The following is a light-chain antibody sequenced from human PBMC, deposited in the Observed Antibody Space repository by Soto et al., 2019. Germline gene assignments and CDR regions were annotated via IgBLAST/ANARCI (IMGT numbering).Light chain of an antibody. CDR3: CLYAVTFYV. V-gene: IGLV2-14*01. Sequence: QSALTQPASVSGSPGQSITISCTGTSSDVGGYHYVSWFQQHPGKAPKLMIYDVTNRPSGVPNRFYGSKSGNTASLTISGLQAEDEADYYCCLYAVTFYVFGTGTKLTVL. CDR1: SSDVGGYHY. CDR2: DVT. J-gene: IGLJ1*01.